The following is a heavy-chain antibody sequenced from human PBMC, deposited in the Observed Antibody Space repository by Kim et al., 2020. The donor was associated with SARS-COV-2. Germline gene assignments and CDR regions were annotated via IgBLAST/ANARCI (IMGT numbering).Heavy chain of an antibody. Sequence: GGSLRLSCAASGFTVSSNYMSWLRQAPGKGLEWLSVIYSGDKTYYVESVKGRLTISSDNSKNTLSLQMSSLRVEDTAVYSFATNLAAAGVVWGQGTLVTV. J-gene: IGHJ1*01. CDR2: IYSGDKT. D-gene: IGHD6-13*01. CDR3: ATNLAAAGVV. CDR1: GFTVSSNY. V-gene: IGHV3-66*01.